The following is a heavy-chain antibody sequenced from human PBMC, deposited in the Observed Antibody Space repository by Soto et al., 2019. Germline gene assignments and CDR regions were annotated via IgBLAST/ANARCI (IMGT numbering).Heavy chain of an antibody. V-gene: IGHV3-30*18. Sequence: QVQLVESGGGVVQPGRSLRLSCAASGFTFSTYGMHWVRQAPGKGLEWVAGISYDGSNKYYTDSVKGRFTVSRDNSKHTVFLQMSSLSGEDPGVYYCAKGKAKQWLVCDYWGQGPLVTVS. CDR2: ISYDGSNK. CDR3: AKGKAKQWLVCDY. D-gene: IGHD6-19*01. J-gene: IGHJ4*02. CDR1: GFTFSTYG.